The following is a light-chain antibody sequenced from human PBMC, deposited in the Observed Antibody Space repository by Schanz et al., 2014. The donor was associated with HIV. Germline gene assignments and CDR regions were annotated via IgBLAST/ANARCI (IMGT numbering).Light chain of an antibody. Sequence: EIVLTQSPATLSLSPGERATLSCRASQSVSSYLAWYQQTPGQAPRLLIYGASSMATGIPDRFSGSGSGTDFTLTISRLEPEDFAVYYCQQYGSSPRYTFGQGTKLEIK. CDR2: GAS. J-gene: IGKJ2*01. CDR3: QQYGSSPRYT. V-gene: IGKV3-20*01. CDR1: QSVSSY.